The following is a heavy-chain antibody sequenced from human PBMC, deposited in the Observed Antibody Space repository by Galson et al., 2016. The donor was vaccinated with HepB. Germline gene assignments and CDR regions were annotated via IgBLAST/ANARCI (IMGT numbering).Heavy chain of an antibody. CDR1: GFNFGDHG. CDR3: SRATNARIGWFFDY. V-gene: IGHV3-49*04. J-gene: IGHJ4*02. Sequence: SLRLSCAASGFNFGDHGMSWVRQAPGKGLEWIGLIRSTRYGETTEYAASGRGRVTVSRDDSKNIAYLQMNSLKIEDTAVYYCSRATNARIGWFFDYWGQGNLVTVSS. CDR2: IRSTRYGETT. D-gene: IGHD2-8*01.